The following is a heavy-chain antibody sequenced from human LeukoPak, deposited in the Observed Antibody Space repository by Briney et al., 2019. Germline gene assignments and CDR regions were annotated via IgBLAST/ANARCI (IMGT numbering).Heavy chain of an antibody. D-gene: IGHD3-16*01. CDR2: MIQDGSER. J-gene: IGHJ3*01. CDR3: AREGASTISHAFDV. CDR1: GFPFSTFW. V-gene: IGHV3-7*01. Sequence: PGGSLRLSCAASGFPFSTFWVAWVRQAPGKGLEWVANMIQDGSERYYVGSGKGRFTISRDNAKNSPFLQMHSLRAEDTAVYYCAREGASTISHAFDVWGQGTMVTVSS.